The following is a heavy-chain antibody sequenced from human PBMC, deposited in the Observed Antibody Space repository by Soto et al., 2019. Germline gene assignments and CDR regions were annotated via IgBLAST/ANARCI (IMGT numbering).Heavy chain of an antibody. CDR2: INHSGNT. J-gene: IGHJ5*01. D-gene: IGHD3-22*01. CDR1: GGSFSGYY. V-gene: IGHV4-34*01. CDR3: ARGFYDSSGYSSPFDS. Sequence: PSETLSLTCAVYGGSFSGYYWTWIRQPPGTGLEWIGEINHSGNTKYNPSLESRVTISVDTSKNQFSLKLSSVTAADTALYYCARGFYDSSGYSSPFDSWGQGTQVTVSS.